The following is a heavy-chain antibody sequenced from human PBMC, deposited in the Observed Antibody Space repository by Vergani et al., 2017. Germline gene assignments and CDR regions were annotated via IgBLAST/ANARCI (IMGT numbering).Heavy chain of an antibody. Sequence: QVQLQQWGGGLLKPSETLSLTCVVNGGSFTSYHWTRIRQSPGEGLEWVGDIDHTGRPDYNPSLKSRLTMSVDKSRNQFSLTLNSVTATDTAIYFCARVNTETNSHLYCYYYMDVWGQGTAVTVS. CDR1: GGSFTSYH. CDR2: IDHTGRP. CDR3: ARVNTETNSHLYCYYYMDV. D-gene: IGHD4-11*01. V-gene: IGHV4-34*01. J-gene: IGHJ6*03.